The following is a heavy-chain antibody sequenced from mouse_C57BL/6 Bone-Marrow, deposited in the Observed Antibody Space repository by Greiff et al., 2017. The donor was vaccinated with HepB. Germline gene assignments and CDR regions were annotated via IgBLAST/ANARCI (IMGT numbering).Heavy chain of an antibody. Sequence: VQLQQSGAELVRPGSSVKMSCKTSGYTFTSYGINWVKQRPGQGLEWIGYIYIGNGYTEYNEKFKGKATLTSDTTTRTAYMQHRSLASEDSAIYFCARYYGSSRYAMDDWGQGTSVTVTS. V-gene: IGHV1-58*01. J-gene: IGHJ4*01. CDR1: GYTFTSYG. CDR2: IYIGNGYT. CDR3: ARYYGSSRYAMDD. D-gene: IGHD1-1*01.